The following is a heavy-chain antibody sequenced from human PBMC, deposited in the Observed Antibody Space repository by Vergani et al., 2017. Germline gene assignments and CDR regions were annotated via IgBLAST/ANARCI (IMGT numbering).Heavy chain of an antibody. J-gene: IGHJ4*02. V-gene: IGHV4-39*01. CDR1: GGSISSSSYY. Sequence: QLQLQESGPGLVKPSETLSLTCTVSGGSISSSSYYWGWIRQPPGKGLEWIGSIYYSGSTYYNPSLKSRVTISVDTSKNQFSLKLSSVPAADTAVYYCAGVEGPYVWLFNFDYWGQGTLVTVSS. CDR2: IYYSGST. D-gene: IGHD3-16*01. CDR3: AGVEGPYVWLFNFDY.